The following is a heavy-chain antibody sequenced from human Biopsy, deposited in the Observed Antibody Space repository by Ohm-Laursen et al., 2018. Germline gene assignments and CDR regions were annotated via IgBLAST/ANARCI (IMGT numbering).Heavy chain of an antibody. J-gene: IGHJ3*01. Sequence: ASVKVSCKSSGYTVNDYFLRWLRQAPGQGPEWMGWISPNSGGTNYAQKFQGRVSMTTDTSAATVYMELSSLTSDDTAVYYCTRDIMNTIAGLVARSDVFDVWGQGTMVTVSS. CDR1: GYTVNDYF. CDR2: ISPNSGGT. D-gene: IGHD3-16*02. CDR3: TRDIMNTIAGLVARSDVFDV. V-gene: IGHV1-2*02.